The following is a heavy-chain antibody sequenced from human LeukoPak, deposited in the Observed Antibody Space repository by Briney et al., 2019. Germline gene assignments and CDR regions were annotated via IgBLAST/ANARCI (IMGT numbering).Heavy chain of an antibody. Sequence: PGRSLRLSCAASRFTFSSYDMHWVSQARGKGLEWVAVISYDGSNKYYADSVKGRFAISRDNSKNTVYLQMNSLRVEDTAVYYCARANTPFADYWGQGTLFTVSS. CDR2: ISYDGSNK. V-gene: IGHV3-30*09. CDR3: ARANTPFADY. CDR1: RFTFSSYD. J-gene: IGHJ4*02. D-gene: IGHD2-2*02.